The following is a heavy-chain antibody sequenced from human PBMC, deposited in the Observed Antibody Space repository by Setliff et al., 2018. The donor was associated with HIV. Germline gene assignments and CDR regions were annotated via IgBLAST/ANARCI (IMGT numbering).Heavy chain of an antibody. J-gene: IGHJ3*02. CDR1: GYRFTDYW. CDR2: IYPGDSDT. D-gene: IGHD1-26*01. V-gene: IGHV5-51*01. Sequence: PGESLKISCRGSGYRFTDYWIGWVRQMPGKGLEWMGVIYPGDSDTRYNPSFQGQVAISADKSISTAYLQWSSLKASDSAMYYCARFWNSGSYRDAFDIWGQGTMVTVSS. CDR3: ARFWNSGSYRDAFDI.